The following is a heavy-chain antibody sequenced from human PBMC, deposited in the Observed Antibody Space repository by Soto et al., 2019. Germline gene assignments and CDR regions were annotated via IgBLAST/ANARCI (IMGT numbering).Heavy chain of an antibody. CDR2: INHSGST. V-gene: IGHV4-34*01. J-gene: IGHJ6*02. CDR1: GWSFSGYY. CDR3: ARYRGDYVFGMDV. Sequence: PSETLSLTCTFYGWSFSGYYWSWIRQPPGKGLEWIGEINHSGSTNYNPSLKSRVTISVDTSKNQFSLKLSSVTAADTAVYYCARYRGDYVFGMDVWGQGTTVTVSS. D-gene: IGHD4-17*01.